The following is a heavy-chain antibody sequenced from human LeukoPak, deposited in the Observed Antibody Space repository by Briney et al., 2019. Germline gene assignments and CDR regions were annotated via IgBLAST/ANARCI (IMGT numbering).Heavy chain of an antibody. CDR3: AKTVSSSWGYFDY. Sequence: GSLRLSFAASGFPFSNYGMHWVRPAPGKGLEWVAFIRYDGTNKYYADSVKGRFTISRDNSKNTLYLQMNSLRAEDTAVYYCAKTVSSSWGYFDYWGQGTLVTVSS. D-gene: IGHD6-13*01. J-gene: IGHJ4*02. CDR1: GFPFSNYG. V-gene: IGHV3-30*02. CDR2: IRYDGTNK.